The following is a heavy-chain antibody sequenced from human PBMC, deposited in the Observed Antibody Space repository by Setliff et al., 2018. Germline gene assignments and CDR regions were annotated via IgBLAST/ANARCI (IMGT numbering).Heavy chain of an antibody. CDR2: ISAYNGYI. D-gene: IGHD2-2*01. J-gene: IGHJ3*02. Sequence: ASVTVSCTASGYTFSNYGISWVRQAPGQGLEWMGWISAYNGYIIYAQKLQGRVTMTTDTSTSTAYMEVRSLRSDGTAVYYCARAPGTVVVPASRSAFDIWGQGTMVTVSS. CDR3: ARAPGTVVVPASRSAFDI. V-gene: IGHV1-18*01. CDR1: GYTFSNYG.